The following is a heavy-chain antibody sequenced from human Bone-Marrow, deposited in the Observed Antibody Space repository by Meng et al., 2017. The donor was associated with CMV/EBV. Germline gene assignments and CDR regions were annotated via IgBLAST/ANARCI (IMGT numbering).Heavy chain of an antibody. CDR2: ISSSSSYI. V-gene: IGHV3-21*01. CDR3: AKETSLTTSWYYYGMDV. Sequence: GESLKISCAASGFTFSSYSMNWVRQAPGKGLEWVSSISSSSSYIYYADSVKGRFTISRDNAKNTLYLQMNSLRAEDTAVYYCAKETSLTTSWYYYGMDVWGQGTTVTVSS. J-gene: IGHJ6*02. CDR1: GFTFSSYS. D-gene: IGHD1-14*01.